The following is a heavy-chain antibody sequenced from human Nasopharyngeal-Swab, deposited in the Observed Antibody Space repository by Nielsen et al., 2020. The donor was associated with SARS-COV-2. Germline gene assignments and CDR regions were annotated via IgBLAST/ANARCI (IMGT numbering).Heavy chain of an antibody. D-gene: IGHD2-15*01. J-gene: IGHJ4*02. CDR3: AKYRGGVYCSGGSCYGGHFDY. V-gene: IGHV3-23*01. Sequence: GESLKISCAASGFTFSSYAMSWVRQAPGKGLEWVSAISGSGGSTYYADSVKGRFTIYRDNSKNTLYLQMNSLRAEDTAVYYCAKYRGGVYCSGGSCYGGHFDYWGQGTLVTVSS. CDR1: GFTFSSYA. CDR2: ISGSGGST.